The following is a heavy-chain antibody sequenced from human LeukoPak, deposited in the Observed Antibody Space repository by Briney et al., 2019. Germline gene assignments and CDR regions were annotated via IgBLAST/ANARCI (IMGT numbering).Heavy chain of an antibody. CDR1: GGSISSSNW. V-gene: IGHV4-4*02. CDR2: IYRSGST. J-gene: IGHJ4*02. D-gene: IGHD5-12*01. CDR3: ARYRGASGYHFDY. Sequence: PSETLSLTCAVSGGSISSSNWWSWVRQPPGKGLEWIGEIYRSGSTNYNPSLKSRVTISVDKSKNQFSLKLSSATAADTAMYYCARYRGASGYHFDYWGQGTLVTVSS.